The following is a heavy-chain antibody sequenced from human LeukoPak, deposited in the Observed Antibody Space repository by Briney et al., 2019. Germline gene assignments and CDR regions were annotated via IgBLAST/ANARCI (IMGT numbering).Heavy chain of an antibody. CDR3: AKPVLRFLEWLLPFDY. V-gene: IGHV3-11*01. CDR2: ISSSGSTI. J-gene: IGHJ4*02. D-gene: IGHD3-3*01. CDR1: GFTFSDYY. Sequence: GSLRLSCAASGFTFSDYYMSWIRQAPGKGLEWVSYISSSGSTIYYADSVKGRFTISRDNSKNTLYLQMNSLRAEDTAVYYCAKPVLRFLEWLLPFDYWGQGTLVTVSS.